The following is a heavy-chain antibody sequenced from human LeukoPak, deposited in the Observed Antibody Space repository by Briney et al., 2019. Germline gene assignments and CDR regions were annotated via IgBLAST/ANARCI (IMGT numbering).Heavy chain of an antibody. Sequence: SQTLSLTCTVSGGSISSVDYSWSWIRQSPGKGLEWIGYIYHTGGTYYNPSLKSRVTMSEDRSKNQLSLRLSSVTAADTAVYYCARDLPGQVGATFAFDIWGQGTMVTVSS. J-gene: IGHJ3*02. CDR1: GGSISSVDYS. CDR3: ARDLPGQVGATFAFDI. D-gene: IGHD1-26*01. CDR2: IYHTGGT. V-gene: IGHV4-30-2*06.